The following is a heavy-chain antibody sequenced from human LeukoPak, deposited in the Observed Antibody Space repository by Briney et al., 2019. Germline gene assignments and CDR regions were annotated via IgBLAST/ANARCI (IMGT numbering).Heavy chain of an antibody. CDR2: INHSGST. CDR1: GGSFSGYY. D-gene: IGHD3-22*01. CDR3: ARSMRTMIVVVMRGNWFDP. J-gene: IGHJ5*02. Sequence: SETLSLTCAVYGGSFSGYYWDWIRQPPGKGLEWIGEINHSGSTNYNPSLKSRVTISVDTSKNQFSLKLSSVTAADTAVYYCARSMRTMIVVVMRGNWFDPWGQGTLVTVSS. V-gene: IGHV4-34*01.